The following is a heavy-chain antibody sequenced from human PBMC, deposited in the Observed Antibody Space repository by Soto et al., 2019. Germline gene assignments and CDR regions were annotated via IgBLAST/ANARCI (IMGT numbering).Heavy chain of an antibody. CDR3: AKDLDAAIITMIVNPTPGY. CDR1: GFTFSSYG. J-gene: IGHJ4*02. Sequence: GGSLRLSCAASGFTFSSYGMHWVRQAPGKGLEWVAVISYDGSNKYYADSVKGRFTISRDNSKNTLYLQMNSLRAEDTAVYYCAKDLDAAIITMIVNPTPGYWGQGTLVTVSS. CDR2: ISYDGSNK. V-gene: IGHV3-30*18. D-gene: IGHD3-22*01.